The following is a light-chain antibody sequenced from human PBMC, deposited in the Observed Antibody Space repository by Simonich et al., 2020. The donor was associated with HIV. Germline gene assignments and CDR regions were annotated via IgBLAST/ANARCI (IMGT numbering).Light chain of an antibody. V-gene: IGLV1-51*01. CDR3: GTLDNSLSGVV. J-gene: IGLJ2*01. CDR1: NIGNNY. CDR2: DNN. Sequence: NIGNNYVSWYQKLPGKAPKLLIYDNNKRPSGIPDRFSGSKSVTSATLGITGLQTGDEADYYCGTLDNSLSGVVFGGGTKLTVL.